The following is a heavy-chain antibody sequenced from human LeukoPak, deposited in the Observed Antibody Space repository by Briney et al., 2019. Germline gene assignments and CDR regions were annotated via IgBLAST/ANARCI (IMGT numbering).Heavy chain of an antibody. CDR2: ISSSGSTI. J-gene: IGHJ4*02. Sequence: GGSLRLSCAASGFTFSSYSMNWVRQAPGKGLEWVSYISSSGSTIYYADSVKGRFTISRDNAKNSLYLQMNSLRAEDTAVYYCATYCSSTSCYMGPFDYWGQGTLVTVSS. CDR3: ATYCSSTSCYMGPFDY. CDR1: GFTFSSYS. D-gene: IGHD2-2*01. V-gene: IGHV3-48*04.